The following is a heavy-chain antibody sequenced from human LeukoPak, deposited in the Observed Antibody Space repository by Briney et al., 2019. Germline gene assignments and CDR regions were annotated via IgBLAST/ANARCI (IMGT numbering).Heavy chain of an antibody. CDR3: ARDKSMSYSVGWYGWFDP. D-gene: IGHD6-19*01. CDR2: IYHDGST. V-gene: IGHV4-38-2*02. J-gene: IGHJ5*02. CDR1: GMSISSGYY. Sequence: SETLSLTCTVSGMSISSGYYYGWIRQTPGKGLEWIGNIYHDGSTFYNPSLESRVTISVDMSKNQFSLRLTSLTVADTAVYYCARDKSMSYSVGWYGWFDPWGQGTLVTVSS.